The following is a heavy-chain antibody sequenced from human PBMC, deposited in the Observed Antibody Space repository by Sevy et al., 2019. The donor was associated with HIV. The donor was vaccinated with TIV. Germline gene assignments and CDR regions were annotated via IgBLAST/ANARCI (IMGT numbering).Heavy chain of an antibody. Sequence: GEALKISCKGSGYSFTSYWIGWVRQMPGKGLEWMGIIYPGDSDTRYSPSFQGQVTISADKSISTAYLQWSSLKASDTAMYYCARPRITIFGSGAFDIWGQGTMVTVSS. J-gene: IGHJ3*02. CDR2: IYPGDSDT. V-gene: IGHV5-51*01. CDR1: GYSFTSYW. CDR3: ARPRITIFGSGAFDI. D-gene: IGHD3-3*01.